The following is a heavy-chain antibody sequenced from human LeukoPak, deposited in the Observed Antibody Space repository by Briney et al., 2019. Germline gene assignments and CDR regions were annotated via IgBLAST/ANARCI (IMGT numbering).Heavy chain of an antibody. CDR1: GFTFSSYA. J-gene: IGHJ4*02. Sequence: PGRSLRLSCAASGFTFSSYAMHWVRQAPGKGLGWVAVISYDGSNQYYADSVKGRFTISRDNAKNSLYLQMNSLRAEDTAVYYCARTSGIDLLGFDYWGQGTLVTVSS. V-gene: IGHV3-30-3*01. CDR3: ARTSGIDLLGFDY. D-gene: IGHD3-16*01. CDR2: ISYDGSNQ.